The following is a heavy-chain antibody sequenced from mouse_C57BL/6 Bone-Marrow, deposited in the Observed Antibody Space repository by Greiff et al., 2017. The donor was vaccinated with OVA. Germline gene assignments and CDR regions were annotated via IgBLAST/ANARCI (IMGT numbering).Heavy chain of an antibody. V-gene: IGHV1-82*01. CDR3: ARRNWDEGFDY. Sequence: VQLQQPGAELVKPGASVKISCKASGYAFSSSWMNWVKQRPGKGLEWIGRIYPGDGDTNYNGKFKGKATLTADKSSSTAYMQLSSLTSEDSAVYFCARRNWDEGFDYWGQGTTLKVSS. CDR1: GYAFSSSW. CDR2: IYPGDGDT. D-gene: IGHD4-1*01. J-gene: IGHJ2*01.